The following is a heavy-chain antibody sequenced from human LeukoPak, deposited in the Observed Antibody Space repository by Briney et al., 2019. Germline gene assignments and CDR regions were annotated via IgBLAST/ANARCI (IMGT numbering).Heavy chain of an antibody. CDR1: GYTFTGYY. Sequence: ASVKVSCKASGYTFTGYYMHWVRQATGQGLKWMGWINPNSGGTNYAQKFQGRVTMTRDTSISTAYMELSRLRSDDTAVYYCARDPITIFGVVIARFDYWGQGTLVTVSS. CDR3: ARDPITIFGVVIARFDY. J-gene: IGHJ4*02. D-gene: IGHD3-3*01. V-gene: IGHV1-2*02. CDR2: INPNSGGT.